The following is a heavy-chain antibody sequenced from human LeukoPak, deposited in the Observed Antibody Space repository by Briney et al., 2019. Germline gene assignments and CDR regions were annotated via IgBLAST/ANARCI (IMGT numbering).Heavy chain of an antibody. CDR3: AKDRAVRGALYYFDY. D-gene: IGHD3-10*01. Sequence: QPGGSLRLSCAASGFTFSSYGMHWVRQAPGKGLEWVAFIRYDGSNKYYADSVKGQFTISRDNSKNTLYLQMNSLRAEDTAVYYCAKDRAVRGALYYFDYWGQGTLVTVSS. CDR1: GFTFSSYG. J-gene: IGHJ4*02. CDR2: IRYDGSNK. V-gene: IGHV3-30*02.